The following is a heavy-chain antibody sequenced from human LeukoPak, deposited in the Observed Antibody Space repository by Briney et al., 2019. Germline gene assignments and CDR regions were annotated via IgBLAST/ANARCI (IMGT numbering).Heavy chain of an antibody. D-gene: IGHD3-16*02. CDR3: ARAPLGSDAFDI. J-gene: IGHJ3*02. V-gene: IGHV4-30-4*08. CDR2: IYYSGST. Sequence: SQTLSLTCTVSGGSISSGDYYWSWIRQPPGKGLEWIGYIYYSGSTYYNPSLKSQVTISVDTSKNQFSLKLSSVTAADTAVYYCARAPLGSDAFDIWGQGTMVTVSS. CDR1: GGSISSGDYY.